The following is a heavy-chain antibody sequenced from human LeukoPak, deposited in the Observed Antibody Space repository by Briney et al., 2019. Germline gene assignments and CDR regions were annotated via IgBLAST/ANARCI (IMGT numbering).Heavy chain of an antibody. V-gene: IGHV4-59*12. CDR1: GGSISSYY. J-gene: IGHJ4*02. Sequence: SETLSLTCTVSGGSISSYYWSWIRQPPGKGLEWIGYIYYSGSTNYNPSLKSRVTISVDTSKNQFSLKLSSVTAADTAVYYCARGRFKGFGELFHYWGQGTLVTVSS. CDR3: ARGRFKGFGELFHY. CDR2: IYYSGST. D-gene: IGHD3-10*01.